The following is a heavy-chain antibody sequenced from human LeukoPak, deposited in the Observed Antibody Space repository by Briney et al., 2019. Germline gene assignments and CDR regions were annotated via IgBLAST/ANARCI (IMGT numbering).Heavy chain of an antibody. D-gene: IGHD3-10*01. J-gene: IGHJ6*02. Sequence: EASVKVSCKASGGTFSSYAISWVRQAPGQGLEWMGRIFPILGIANYAQKFQGRVTITADKSTSTAYMELSSLRSEDTAVYYCARDLKRRLNGFGELFTYYYYGMDVWGQGTTVTVSS. V-gene: IGHV1-69*04. CDR2: IFPILGIA. CDR3: ARDLKRRLNGFGELFTYYYYGMDV. CDR1: GGTFSSYA.